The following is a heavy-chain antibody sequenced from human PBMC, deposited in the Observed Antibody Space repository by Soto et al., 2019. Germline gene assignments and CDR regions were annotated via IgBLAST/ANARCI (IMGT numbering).Heavy chain of an antibody. V-gene: IGHV2-5*02. D-gene: IGHD5-18*01. CDR3: AHRGYSYGYGDYNWFDP. Sequence: QITLKESGPTLVKPTQTLTLTCTFSGFSLSTSGVGVGWIRQPPGKALEWLALIYWDDDKRYSPSLKSRLTITTATSKNQVVLTMTTMDPVDTATYYCAHRGYSYGYGDYNWFDPWGQGTLVTVSS. CDR2: IYWDDDK. J-gene: IGHJ5*02. CDR1: GFSLSTSGVG.